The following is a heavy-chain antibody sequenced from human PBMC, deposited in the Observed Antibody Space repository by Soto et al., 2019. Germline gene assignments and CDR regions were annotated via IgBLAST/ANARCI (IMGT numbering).Heavy chain of an antibody. CDR2: IYYSGST. CDR1: GGSISSSSYY. Sequence: PSETLSLTCTVSGGSISSSSYYWGWIRQPPGKGLEWIGSIYYSGSTYYNPSLKSRVTISVDTSKNQFSLKLSSVTAADTAVYYCARANLCSGSYHHYYFDYWGQGTLVTVSS. CDR3: ARANLCSGSYHHYYFDY. J-gene: IGHJ4*02. V-gene: IGHV4-39*01. D-gene: IGHD1-26*01.